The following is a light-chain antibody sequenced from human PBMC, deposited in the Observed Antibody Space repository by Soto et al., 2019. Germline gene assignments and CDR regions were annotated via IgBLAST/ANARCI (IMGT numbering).Light chain of an antibody. Sequence: QSVLTQPPSASGTPGQRVTISCSGRSSNIGSDTVNWYQQLPGTAPKLLIHTDNQRPSGVPDRFSGSKSGTSASLAISGLQSEDEADYYCSTWDASLNAVLFGGGTQLTVL. J-gene: IGLJ2*01. CDR1: SSNIGSDT. CDR2: TDN. V-gene: IGLV1-44*01. CDR3: STWDASLNAVL.